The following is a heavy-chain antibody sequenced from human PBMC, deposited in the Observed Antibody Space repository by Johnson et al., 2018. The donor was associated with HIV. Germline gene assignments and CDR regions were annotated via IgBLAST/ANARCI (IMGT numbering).Heavy chain of an antibody. D-gene: IGHD2-15*01. CDR3: ARARIRDRGDAFDI. CDR2: IKQDGSEK. V-gene: IGHV3-7*02. CDR1: GFTFSSYW. J-gene: IGHJ3*02. Sequence: VQLVESGGGLVQPGGSLRLSCAASGFTFSSYWMSWVRQAPGKGLEWVANIKQDGSEKYYVDSVKGRFTISRDNVKNSLYLQMNSLRAEDTAVYYCARARIRDRGDAFDIWGQGTVVTVSS.